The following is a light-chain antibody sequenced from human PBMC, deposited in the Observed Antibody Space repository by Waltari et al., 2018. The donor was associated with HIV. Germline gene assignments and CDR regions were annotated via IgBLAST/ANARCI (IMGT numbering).Light chain of an antibody. CDR2: DAA. CDR3: QQRSDWPPT. CDR1: QSVGSY. V-gene: IGKV3-11*01. J-gene: IGKJ1*01. Sequence: EIVLTQSPDTLSLSPGERATLSCRASQSVGSYLGWYQQKPGQAPRLLIYDAANRATVIPASFSGSGSGTDFTLTISSLEPEDFAVYYCQQRSDWPPTFGQGTKVEIK.